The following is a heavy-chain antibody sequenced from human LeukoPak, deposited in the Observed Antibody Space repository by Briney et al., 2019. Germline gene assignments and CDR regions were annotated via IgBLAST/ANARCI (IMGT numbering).Heavy chain of an antibody. J-gene: IGHJ6*02. D-gene: IGHD3-3*01. CDR1: GYTFTSYG. Sequence: ASVKVSCKVSGYTFTSYGISWVRQAPGQGLEWMGWISAYNGNTNYAQKLQGRVTMTTDTSTSTAYMELRSLRSDDTAVYYCAIHLYGLSYYYGMDVWGQGTTVTVSS. CDR2: ISAYNGNT. V-gene: IGHV1-18*01. CDR3: AIHLYGLSYYYGMDV.